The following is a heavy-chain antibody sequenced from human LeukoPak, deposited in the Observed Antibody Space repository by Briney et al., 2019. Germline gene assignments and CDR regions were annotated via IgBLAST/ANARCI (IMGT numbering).Heavy chain of an antibody. CDR2: IYYSGST. V-gene: IGHV4-31*03. D-gene: IGHD3-3*01. CDR1: GGSISSGGYY. Sequence: PSETLSLTCTVSGGSISSGGYYWSWIRQHPGKGLEWIGYIYYSGSTYYNPSLKSRVTISVDTSKNQFSLKLSSVTAADTAVYYCARGSTITIFGVVILGMDVWGQGTTVTVSS. CDR3: ARGSTITIFGVVILGMDV. J-gene: IGHJ6*02.